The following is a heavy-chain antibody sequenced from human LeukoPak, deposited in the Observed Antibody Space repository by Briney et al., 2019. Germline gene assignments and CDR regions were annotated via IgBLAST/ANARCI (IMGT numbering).Heavy chain of an antibody. D-gene: IGHD6-19*01. J-gene: IGHJ4*02. Sequence: PGGSLRLSCAASGFTFSSYEMNWVRQAPGKGLEWVSSISSSSYIYYADSVKGRFTISRDNAKNSLYLQMNSLRAEDTAVYYCARDLAVAGTFDYWGQGTLVTVSS. CDR3: ARDLAVAGTFDY. CDR2: ISSSSYI. V-gene: IGHV3-21*01. CDR1: GFTFSSYE.